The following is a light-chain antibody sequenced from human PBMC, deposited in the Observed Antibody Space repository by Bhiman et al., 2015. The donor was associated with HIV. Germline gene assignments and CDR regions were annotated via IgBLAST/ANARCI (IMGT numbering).Light chain of an antibody. Sequence: QSVLTQPPSVSAAPGQKVTISCTGTSSDVGGYDYVSWYQQYPGKAPKLMIYDVSERPSGVSNRFSGSTSGNTASLTISGLQAGDEADYYCCSYTSSSTYVFGTGTKVTVL. CDR3: CSYTSSSTYV. V-gene: IGLV2-14*03. J-gene: IGLJ1*01. CDR1: SSDVGGYDY. CDR2: DVS.